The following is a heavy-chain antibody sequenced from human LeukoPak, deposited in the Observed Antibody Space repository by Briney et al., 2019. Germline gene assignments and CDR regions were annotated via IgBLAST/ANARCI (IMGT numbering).Heavy chain of an antibody. V-gene: IGHV4-34*01. CDR1: GGSFSGYY. J-gene: IGHJ6*03. CDR2: INHSGST. Sequence: SETLSLTCAVYGGSFSGYYWSWIRQPPEKGLEWIGEINHSGSTNYNPSLKSRVTISVDTSKSQFSLKLSSVTAADTAVYYCARGIRLDYDFWSGYYNRYYYYYMDVWGKGTTVTVSS. D-gene: IGHD3-3*01. CDR3: ARGIRLDYDFWSGYYNRYYYYYMDV.